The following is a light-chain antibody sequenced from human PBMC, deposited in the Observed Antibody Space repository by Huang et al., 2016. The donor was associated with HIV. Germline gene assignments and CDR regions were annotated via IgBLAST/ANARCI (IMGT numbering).Light chain of an antibody. CDR2: GAS. V-gene: IGKV3-15*01. CDR3: QQYYDWPPLT. J-gene: IGKJ4*01. CDR1: QNIVSS. Sequence: EIVMTQSPATLSVSPGERAALSCRASQNIVSSLAWYQQKPGQTPRLLIYGASTRATGIPARFSGSWSETEFTLTISSLQSEDFAVYYCQQYYDWPPLTFGGGTEVEIK.